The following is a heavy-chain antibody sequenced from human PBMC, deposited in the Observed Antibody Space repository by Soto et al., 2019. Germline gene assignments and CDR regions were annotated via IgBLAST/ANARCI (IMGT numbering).Heavy chain of an antibody. CDR2: IIPNFDTP. D-gene: IGHD3-22*01. CDR1: GDSFNTFA. Sequence: QVQLVQSGAEVKKPGSSVKLSCKASGDSFNTFAVTWVRQAPGQGLEWMGGIIPNFDTPNYAQKFQGRVTIIADKSTSTPYMELSSLRSEDTAVYYCARPYYDRSGYYLCYFDYWGQGTLVTVSS. J-gene: IGHJ4*02. V-gene: IGHV1-69*06. CDR3: ARPYYDRSGYYLCYFDY.